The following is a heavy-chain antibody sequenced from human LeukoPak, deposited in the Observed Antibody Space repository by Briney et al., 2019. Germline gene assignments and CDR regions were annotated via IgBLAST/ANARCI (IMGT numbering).Heavy chain of an antibody. CDR1: GGSISSYY. V-gene: IGHV4-4*07. J-gene: IGHJ6*03. D-gene: IGHD6-13*01. Sequence: SETLSLTCTVSGGSISSYYWSWIRQPAGKGLEWFGRIYTSGSTNYNPSLKSRVTMSVDTSKNQFSLKLSSVTAADTAVYYYARYLGGLAAAGSYCYYYMDVWGKGTTVTVSS. CDR3: ARYLGGLAAAGSYCYYYMDV. CDR2: IYTSGST.